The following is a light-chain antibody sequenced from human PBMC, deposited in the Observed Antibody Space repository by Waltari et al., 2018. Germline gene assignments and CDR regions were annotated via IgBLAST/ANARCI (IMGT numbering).Light chain of an antibody. J-gene: IGLJ3*02. Sequence: QSVLTQPPSASGTPGQRVSISCSGSSSNIGSNTVHWYQQLPGTAPKLLIYSDNQRPSGVTDRFSGSKSGTSASLAISGLQSEDEADYYCAAWDDSLKEVFGGGTKLTVL. CDR1: SSNIGSNT. V-gene: IGLV1-44*01. CDR2: SDN. CDR3: AAWDDSLKEV.